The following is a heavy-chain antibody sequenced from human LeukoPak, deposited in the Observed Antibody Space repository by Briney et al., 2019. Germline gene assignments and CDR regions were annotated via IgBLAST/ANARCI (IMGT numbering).Heavy chain of an antibody. CDR2: IKQDGSEK. V-gene: IGHV3-7*01. Sequence: GGSLRLSCAASGFTFSSYWMCWVRQAPGKGLEWVANIKQDGSEKYYVDSMKGRFTISRDNAKNSLYLQMNSLRGEDTAVYYCARDKTTAGGPVDYWGQGTLVTVSS. J-gene: IGHJ4*02. CDR3: ARDKTTAGGPVDY. CDR1: GFTFSSYW. D-gene: IGHD6-13*01.